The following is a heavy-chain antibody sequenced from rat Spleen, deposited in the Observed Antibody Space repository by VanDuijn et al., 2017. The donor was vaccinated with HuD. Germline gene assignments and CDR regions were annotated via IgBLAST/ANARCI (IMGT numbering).Heavy chain of an antibody. CDR1: GFTFSDYN. V-gene: IGHV5S10*01. CDR2: IIYDGSNT. J-gene: IGHJ4*01. D-gene: IGHD1-2*01. Sequence: EVQLVESGGGLVQPGRSLKLSCAASGFTFSDYNMAWVRQAPKKGLEWVAAIIYDGSNTYYRDSVKGRFTISRDNAKSTLYLQMDSLRSEDTATYYCTTSNYYSSYIYLDAWGQGASVTVSS. CDR3: TTSNYYSSYIYLDA.